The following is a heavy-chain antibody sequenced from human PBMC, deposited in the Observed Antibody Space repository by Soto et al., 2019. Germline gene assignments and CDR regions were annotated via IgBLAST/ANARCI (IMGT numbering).Heavy chain of an antibody. CDR3: AKDPIVGPDHYFDS. Sequence: EVQLLESGGGLVQPGGSLRLSCSASGFTFSTYAMSWVRQAPGRGLEWVSAISGGGSTYYADSVKGRFTISRDSSKNTLYLQMNSLRADDTDIYYCAKDPIVGPDHYFDSWGQGTLVTVSS. V-gene: IGHV3-23*01. CDR1: GFTFSTYA. J-gene: IGHJ4*02. CDR2: ISGGGST. D-gene: IGHD1-26*01.